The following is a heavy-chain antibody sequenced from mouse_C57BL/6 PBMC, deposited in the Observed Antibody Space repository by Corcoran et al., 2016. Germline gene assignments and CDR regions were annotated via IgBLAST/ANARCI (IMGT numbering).Heavy chain of an antibody. Sequence: DVQLQESGPGLVKPSQSLSLTCSVTGYSITSGYYWNWIRQFPGNKLEWMGYISYDGSNNYNPSLKNRISITRDTSKNQFFLKLNSVTTEDTATYDCARRDWDDAMDYWGQGTSVIVSS. CDR2: ISYDGSN. CDR1: GYSITSGYY. V-gene: IGHV3-6*01. CDR3: ARRDWDDAMDY. J-gene: IGHJ4*01. D-gene: IGHD4-1*01.